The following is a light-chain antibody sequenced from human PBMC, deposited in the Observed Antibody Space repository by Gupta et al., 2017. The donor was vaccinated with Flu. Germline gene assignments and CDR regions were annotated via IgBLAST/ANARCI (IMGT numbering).Light chain of an antibody. CDR3: QHEGSSPWT. J-gene: IGKJ1*01. Sequence: EIVLTQSPGTLSLSPGERATLSCRASQSVSSSYLAWYQQKPGQAPRLLIYGASSRATGLPDRFSGSGSGTEFTLTISRLEPEDFAVYYCQHEGSSPWTFGQGTKVEIK. V-gene: IGKV3-20*01. CDR1: QSVSSSY. CDR2: GAS.